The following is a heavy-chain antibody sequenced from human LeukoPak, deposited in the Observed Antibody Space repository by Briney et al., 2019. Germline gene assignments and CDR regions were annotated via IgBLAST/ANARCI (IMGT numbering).Heavy chain of an antibody. D-gene: IGHD6-6*01. V-gene: IGHV4-39*07. Sequence: SETLSLTCTVSGGYIITSGHYWGWIRQPPGKGLEWIGSIYYTGVTSTNPFFRSRMSISVDTSKNQFSLKLSSVTAADTAVYYCARRPYSSSPELSWGQGTLVTVSS. CDR3: ARRPYSSSPELS. CDR1: GGYIITSGHY. CDR2: IYYTGVT. J-gene: IGHJ5*02.